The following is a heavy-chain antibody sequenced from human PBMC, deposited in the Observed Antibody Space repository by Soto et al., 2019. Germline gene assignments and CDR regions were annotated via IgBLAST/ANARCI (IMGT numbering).Heavy chain of an antibody. CDR3: AKVVAAETDYYYYGMDV. CDR2: ISYDGSNK. V-gene: IGHV3-30*18. D-gene: IGHD2-15*01. Sequence: GGSLRLSCAASGFTFSSYGMHWVRQAPGKGLEWVAVISYDGSNKYYADSVKGRFTISRDNSKNTLYLQMNSLRAEDTAVYYCAKVVAAETDYYYYGMDVWGQGTTVTVSS. J-gene: IGHJ6*02. CDR1: GFTFSSYG.